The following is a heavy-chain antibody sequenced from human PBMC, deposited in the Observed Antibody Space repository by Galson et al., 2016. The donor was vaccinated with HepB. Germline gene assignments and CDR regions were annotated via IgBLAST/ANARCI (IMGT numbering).Heavy chain of an antibody. Sequence: QSGAEVKKAGQSLKISCKGSRDSFSGYWIGWVRQMPGKGLEWMGSIYPADSDARYSPSFQGQVTISADKSISTAYLQWSSLKASDTAMYYCATGYEYWDYWGQGTLVTVSS. CDR1: RDSFSGYW. V-gene: IGHV5-51*01. CDR2: IYPADSDA. D-gene: IGHD5-12*01. J-gene: IGHJ4*02. CDR3: ATGYEYWDY.